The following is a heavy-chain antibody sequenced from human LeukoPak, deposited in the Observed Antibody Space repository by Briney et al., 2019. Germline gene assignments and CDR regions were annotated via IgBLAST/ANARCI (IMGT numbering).Heavy chain of an antibody. CDR3: ARLWPSNGYSYGKRYYMDV. V-gene: IGHV4-4*07. J-gene: IGHJ6*03. D-gene: IGHD5-18*01. CDR2: VYASGST. CDR1: GGSFHTYY. Sequence: SETLSLTCTVSGGSFHTYYWNWIRQPAGKPLEWIGRVYASGSTDSNSSLKSRVTMSVDTSKNQFSLELRSVTAADTAVYYCARLWPSNGYSYGKRYYMDVWGKGTTVTISS.